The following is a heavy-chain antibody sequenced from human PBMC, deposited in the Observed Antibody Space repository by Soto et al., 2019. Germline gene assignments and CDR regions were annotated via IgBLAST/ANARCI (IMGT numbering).Heavy chain of an antibody. D-gene: IGHD3-9*01. CDR1: GGSFSGYY. Sequence: QVQLQQWGAGLLKPSETLSLTCAVYGGSFSGYYWSWIRQPPGKGLEWIGEINHSGSTNYNPSLNGRVTLSVGTSKNQFSPKLSSVTGADTAVYYCARGGGIFYVWGQGTTVTVSS. CDR2: INHSGST. CDR3: ARGGGIFYV. J-gene: IGHJ6*02. V-gene: IGHV4-34*01.